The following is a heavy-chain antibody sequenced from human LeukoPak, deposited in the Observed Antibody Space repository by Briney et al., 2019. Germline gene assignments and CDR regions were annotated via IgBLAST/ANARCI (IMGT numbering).Heavy chain of an antibody. V-gene: IGHV1-46*01. CDR2: INPSGGST. J-gene: IGHJ4*02. D-gene: IGHD3-16*01. CDR1: GDTFTTSH. CDR3: VRNLMQFTGLAY. Sequence: PGASVKVSCKASGDTFTTSHMRWVRQAPGQGLEWMGKINPSGGSTTYAQQFQGRVSMTRDLSMSTVYMELSSLRSEDTAVYYCVRNLMQFTGLAYWGQGTLVTVSS.